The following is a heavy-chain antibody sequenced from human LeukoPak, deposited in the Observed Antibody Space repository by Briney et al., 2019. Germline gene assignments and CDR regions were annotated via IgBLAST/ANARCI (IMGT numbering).Heavy chain of an antibody. CDR3: ARVDTYYYDSSGG. CDR2: IIPILGIA. Sequence: SVRVSCKASGGTFSSYAISWVRQAPGQGLEWMGRIIPILGIANYAQKFQGRVTITADKSTSTAYMELSSLRSEDTAVYYCARVDTYYYDSSGGWGQGTMVTVSS. CDR1: GGTFSSYA. V-gene: IGHV1-69*04. J-gene: IGHJ3*01. D-gene: IGHD3-22*01.